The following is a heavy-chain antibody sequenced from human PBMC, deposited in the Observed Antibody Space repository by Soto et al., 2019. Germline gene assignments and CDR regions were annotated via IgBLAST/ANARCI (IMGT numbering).Heavy chain of an antibody. V-gene: IGHV4-59*01. CDR1: GGSISSYY. CDR2: IFYGGST. Sequence: SETLSLTCAVSGGSISSYYWSWIRQPPGKGLEWIGYIFYGGSTNYSPSLKSRVTISLNTSKSQFYMTLSSVTAADTAVYYSARVDGTPTMNGDYYYYGLDVWGQGTTVTVSS. CDR3: ARVDGTPTMNGDYYYYGLDV. D-gene: IGHD2-8*01. J-gene: IGHJ6*02.